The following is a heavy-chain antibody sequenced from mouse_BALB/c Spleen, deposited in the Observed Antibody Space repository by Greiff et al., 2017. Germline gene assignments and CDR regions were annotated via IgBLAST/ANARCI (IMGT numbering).Heavy chain of an antibody. CDR2: IYPGSGST. D-gene: IGHD4-1*01. V-gene: IGHV1S22*01. Sequence: LQQPGSELVRPGASVKLSRKASGYTFTSYWMHWVKQRPGQGLEWIGNIYPGSGSTNYDEKFKSKATLTVDTSSSTAYMQLSSLTSEDSAVYYCTRTGYWGQGTTLTVSS. J-gene: IGHJ2*01. CDR3: TRTGY. CDR1: GYTFTSYW.